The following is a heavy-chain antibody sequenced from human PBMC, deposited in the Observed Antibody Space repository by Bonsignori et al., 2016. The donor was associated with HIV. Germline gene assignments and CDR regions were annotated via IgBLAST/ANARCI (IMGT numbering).Heavy chain of an antibody. CDR1: GLTFSTYW. D-gene: IGHD2/OR15-2a*01. Sequence: EVQLVESGGGLVQPGGSLRLSCAASGLTFSTYWMHWVRQAPGKGLVWVSRINSDGSSTTHADSVKGRFTISRDNAKNRLYLQMNSLRAEDTALYYCVAATPTSDYWGQGHPGQRLL. CDR3: VAATPTSDY. V-gene: IGHV3-74*01. J-gene: IGHJ4*02. CDR2: INSDGSST.